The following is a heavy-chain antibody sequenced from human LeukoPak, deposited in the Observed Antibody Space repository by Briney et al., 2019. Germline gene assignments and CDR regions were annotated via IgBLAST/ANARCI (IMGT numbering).Heavy chain of an antibody. CDR1: GFTFSTSW. V-gene: IGHV3-7*05. D-gene: IGHD3-10*01. CDR3: ARHKPTGSYPLEL. J-gene: IGHJ4*02. Sequence: GGSLRLSCAASGFTFSTSWMDWVRQAPGKGLEWVANIKYDGSEKYYVDSVKGRFTISRDNAKNSLYLQMNSLRAEDTAVYYCARHKPTGSYPLELWGQGTLVTVSS. CDR2: IKYDGSEK.